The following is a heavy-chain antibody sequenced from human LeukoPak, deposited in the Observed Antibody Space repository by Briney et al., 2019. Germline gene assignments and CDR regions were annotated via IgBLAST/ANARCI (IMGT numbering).Heavy chain of an antibody. D-gene: IGHD4-11*01. J-gene: IGHJ6*03. CDR2: ISAYNGNT. CDR3: ARDLNTYSNYYYMDV. Sequence: ASVKVSXKASGYTFTSYGISWARQAPGQGLEWMGWISAYNGNTNYAQKLQGRVTMTTDTSTSTAYMELRSLRSDDTAVYYCARDLNTYSNYYYMDVWGKGTTVTVSS. CDR1: GYTFTSYG. V-gene: IGHV1-18*01.